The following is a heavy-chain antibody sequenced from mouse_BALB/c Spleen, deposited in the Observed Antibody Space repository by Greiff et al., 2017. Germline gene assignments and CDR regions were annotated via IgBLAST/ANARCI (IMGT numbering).Heavy chain of an antibody. V-gene: IGHV5-12-1*01. D-gene: IGHD1-1*01. CDR2: ISTGGGST. J-gene: IGHJ2*01. CDR1: GFAFSSSD. Sequence: EVQLEESGGGLVKPGGSLKLSCAASGFAFSSSDMSWVRQTPEKRLEWVAYISTGGGSTYYPDTVKGRFTISRDNAKNTLYLQMSSLKSEDTAMYYCAGHVPAYDYGSSYCFDDWGQGTTLTVSS. CDR3: AGHVPAYDYGSSYCFDD.